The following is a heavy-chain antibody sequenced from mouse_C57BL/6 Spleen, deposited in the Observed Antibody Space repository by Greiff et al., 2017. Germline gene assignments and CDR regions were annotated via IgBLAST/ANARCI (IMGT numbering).Heavy chain of an antibody. V-gene: IGHV1-4*01. CDR2: INPSSGYT. CDR3: ARRVRGFYAMDY. J-gene: IGHJ4*01. Sequence: VQLVESGAELARPGASVKMSCKASGYTFTSYTMHWVKQRPGQGLEWIGYINPSSGYTKYNQKFKDKATLTADKSSSTAYMQLSSLTSEDSAVYYCARRVRGFYAMDYWGQGTSVTVSS. CDR1: GYTFTSYT. D-gene: IGHD2-14*01.